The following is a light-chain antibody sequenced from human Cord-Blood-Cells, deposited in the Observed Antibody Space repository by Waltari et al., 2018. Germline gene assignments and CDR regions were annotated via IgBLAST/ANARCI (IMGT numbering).Light chain of an antibody. CDR1: SLRSYY. J-gene: IGLJ1*01. CDR2: GKN. V-gene: IGLV3-19*01. CDR3: NSRDSSGNHQDV. Sequence: SSELTQDPAVSVALGQTVRITCQGDSLRSYYASWYQQKPGQAPVLVIYGKNNRPSGIPYRFSGSSSGNTASLTIPGAQAEDEADYYRNSRDSSGNHQDVFGTGTKVTVL.